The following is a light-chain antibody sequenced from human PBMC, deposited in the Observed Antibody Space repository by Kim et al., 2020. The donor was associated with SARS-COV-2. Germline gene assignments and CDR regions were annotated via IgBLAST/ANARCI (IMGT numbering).Light chain of an antibody. V-gene: IGKV1-8*01. CDR2: GAS. CDR1: QDISSY. J-gene: IGKJ4*02. CDR3: QQYYNYPPT. Sequence: ASTGERVTITCRASQDISSYLAWYQRKPGKAPNLLIYGASTMASGIPSRFSGSGSGTEFTLTISCLQSEDFAAYYCQQYYNYPPTFGRGTKVDIK.